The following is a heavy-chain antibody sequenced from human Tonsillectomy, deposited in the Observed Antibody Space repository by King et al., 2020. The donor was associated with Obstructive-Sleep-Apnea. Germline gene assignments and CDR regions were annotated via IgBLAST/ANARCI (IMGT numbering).Heavy chain of an antibody. J-gene: IGHJ3*02. D-gene: IGHD3-9*01. Sequence: VQLVESGGGLVQPGGSLRLSCAASGFTFSSYAMSWVRQAPGKGLEWVSAISGSGGSTYYADSVKGRFTISGDNSKNTLYLQMNSLRAEDTAVYYCAKVSYFDWLPNGAFDIWGQGTMVTVSS. CDR1: GFTFSSYA. V-gene: IGHV3-23*04. CDR2: ISGSGGST. CDR3: AKVSYFDWLPNGAFDI.